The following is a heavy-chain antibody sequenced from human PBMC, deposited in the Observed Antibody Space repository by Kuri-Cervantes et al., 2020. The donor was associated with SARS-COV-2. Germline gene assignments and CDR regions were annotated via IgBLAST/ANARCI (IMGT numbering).Heavy chain of an antibody. D-gene: IGHD2-2*02. CDR3: ARAGQYQLLYDTREAYYYCMDV. CDR1: GFTSSSSI. CDR2: ICYDGSNK. Sequence: GGFLRPPCASSGFTSSSSIMHWVRQAPGKGLEGVAVICYDGSNKYYADSVPGRFTISRDNSKSTLYRQMNSLSAEDTAVYYCARAGQYQLLYDTREAYYYCMDVWGQGTTVTVSS. V-gene: IGHV3-33*01. J-gene: IGHJ6*02.